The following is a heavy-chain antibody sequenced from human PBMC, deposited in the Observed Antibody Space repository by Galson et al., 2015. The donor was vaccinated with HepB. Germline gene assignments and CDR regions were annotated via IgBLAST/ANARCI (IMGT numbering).Heavy chain of an antibody. D-gene: IGHD6-13*01. CDR2: IWFDGSNK. V-gene: IGHV3-33*01. Sequence: QAPGKGLEWVAVIWFDGSNKDCLDSVRGRFTISRDNSKNMLFLEMNSLRDEDTATYYCARSPSSSWGDGFDIWGQGTMVSVSS. CDR3: ARSPSSSWGDGFDI. J-gene: IGHJ3*02.